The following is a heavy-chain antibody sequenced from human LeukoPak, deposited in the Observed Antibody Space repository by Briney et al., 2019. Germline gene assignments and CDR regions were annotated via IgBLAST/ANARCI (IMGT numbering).Heavy chain of an antibody. CDR2: ISYDGSNK. D-gene: IGHD6-19*01. Sequence: GGSLRLSCAASGFTFSSYAMHWARQAPGKGLEWVAVISYDGSNKYYADSVKGRFTISRDNSKNTLYLQMNSLRAEDTAVYYCARDKYSSGLDYWGQGTLVTVSS. J-gene: IGHJ4*02. CDR1: GFTFSSYA. CDR3: ARDKYSSGLDY. V-gene: IGHV3-30-3*01.